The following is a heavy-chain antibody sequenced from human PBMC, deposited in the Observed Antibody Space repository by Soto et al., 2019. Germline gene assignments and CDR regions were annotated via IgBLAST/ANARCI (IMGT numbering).Heavy chain of an antibody. V-gene: IGHV4-59*08. CDR3: ASRAAAGTDRPPCDY. CDR2: IYYSGST. D-gene: IGHD6-13*01. CDR1: GGSISSYY. Sequence: QVQLQESGPGLVKPSETLSLTCTVSGGSISSYYWSWIRQPPGKGLEWIGYIYYSGSTNYNPSLKSRVTISVDTSKNQFSLKLRSVTAADTAVYYCASRAAAGTDRPPCDYWGQGTLVTVSS. J-gene: IGHJ4*02.